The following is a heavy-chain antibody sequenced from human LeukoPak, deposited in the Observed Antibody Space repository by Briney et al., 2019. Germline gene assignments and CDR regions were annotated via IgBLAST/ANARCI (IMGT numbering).Heavy chain of an antibody. CDR3: ARRGITYSSSFFAY. D-gene: IGHD6-13*01. V-gene: IGHV4-39*01. CDR2: IFYGGST. Sequence: SETLSLTCTVSGDSIGNSNYYWAWVRQPPGKWLEWLGSIFYGGSTYYNPSLKSRVTISVDTSKNQFSLNLHSVTAADTATYYCARRGITYSSSFFAYWGQGTLVTVSS. J-gene: IGHJ4*02. CDR1: GDSIGNSNYY.